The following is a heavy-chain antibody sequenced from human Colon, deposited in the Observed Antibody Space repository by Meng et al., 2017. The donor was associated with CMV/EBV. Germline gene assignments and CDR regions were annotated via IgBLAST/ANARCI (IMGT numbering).Heavy chain of an antibody. CDR1: GFTFSSYS. D-gene: IGHD2-2*01. CDR2: ISSSSSYI. CDR3: ARDGDGYCSSTSCYVALDY. V-gene: IGHV3-21*01. Sequence: GGPLRLSCAASGFTFSSYSMNWVRQAPGKGLEWVSSISSSSSYIYYADSVKGRFTISRDNAKNSLYLQMNSLRAEDTAVYYCARDGDGYCSSTSCYVALDYWGQGTLVTVSS. J-gene: IGHJ4*02.